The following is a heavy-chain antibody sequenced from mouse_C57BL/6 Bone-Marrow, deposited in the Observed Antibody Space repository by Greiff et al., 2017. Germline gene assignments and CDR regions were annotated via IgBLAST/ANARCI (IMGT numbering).Heavy chain of an antibody. CDR2: IDPSDSYT. CDR1: GYTFTSYW. V-gene: IGHV1-50*01. D-gene: IGHD1-1*01. Sequence: VQLQQPGAELVKPGASVKLSCKASGYTFTSYWMQWVKQRPGQGLEWIGEIDPSDSYTNYNQKFKGKATLTVDTSSSTAYMQLSSLTSEDSAVYYCARPSLRAMDYWGQGTSVTVSS. J-gene: IGHJ4*01. CDR3: ARPSLRAMDY.